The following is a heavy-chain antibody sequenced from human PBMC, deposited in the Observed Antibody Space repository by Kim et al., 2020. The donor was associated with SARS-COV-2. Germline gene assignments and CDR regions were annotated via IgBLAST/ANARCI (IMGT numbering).Heavy chain of an antibody. CDR1: GGSISDYH. Sequence: SETLSLTCSVSGGSISDYHWSWIRQPPEKGLEWIGYISYSGSTTYNPSLKSRVTLSVDTSKNQFSLELTSVTAADTAVYYCARAHYYDSSGFDYWGQGTLVTVSS. J-gene: IGHJ4*02. CDR2: ISYSGST. V-gene: IGHV4-59*13. CDR3: ARAHYYDSSGFDY. D-gene: IGHD3-22*01.